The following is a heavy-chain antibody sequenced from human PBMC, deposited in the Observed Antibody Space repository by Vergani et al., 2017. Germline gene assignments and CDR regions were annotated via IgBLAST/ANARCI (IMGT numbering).Heavy chain of an antibody. CDR2: INPGNGSP. CDR1: GFTITSYG. V-gene: IGHV1-38-4*01. J-gene: IGHJ4*02. D-gene: IGHD3-22*01. CDR3: ARVGQNYYDSSGYHNRYYFDY. Sequence: QVQLVQSWAEVRKSGASVKVSCSFSGFTITSYGIHWVQQSPGQGLEWMGWINPGNGSPSYAKKFQGRFTMTRDMSTTTAYTDLSSLTSEDMAVYYCARVGQNYYDSSGYHNRYYFDYWGQGTLVTVSS.